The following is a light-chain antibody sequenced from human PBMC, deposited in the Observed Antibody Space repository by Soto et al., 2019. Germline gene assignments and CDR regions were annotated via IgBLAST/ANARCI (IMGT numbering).Light chain of an antibody. V-gene: IGLV4-69*01. Sequence: QLVLTQSPSASASLGASVKVTCTLSSGHSSYAIAWHQQRPEKGPRYLMNLNSDGSHSRGDGIPDRFSGSSSGTERYLTISSRQSEDEAVYYCQTWGSGIVVFGGGTKLTVL. CDR2: LNSDGSH. CDR3: QTWGSGIVV. J-gene: IGLJ3*02. CDR1: SGHSSYA.